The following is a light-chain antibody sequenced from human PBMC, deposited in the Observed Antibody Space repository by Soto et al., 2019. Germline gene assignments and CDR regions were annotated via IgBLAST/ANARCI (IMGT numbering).Light chain of an antibody. V-gene: IGKV1-5*01. CDR3: QQYETFSGT. CDR1: QSISVW. Sequence: DIQMTQSPSTLSASVGDRVTITCRASQSISVWLAWFQQKPGTAPKLLIYDASSLQSGVPSRFIGSGSGTEFTLTISSLQPDDFAAYYCQQYETFSGTFGAGTKVDIK. CDR2: DAS. J-gene: IGKJ4*02.